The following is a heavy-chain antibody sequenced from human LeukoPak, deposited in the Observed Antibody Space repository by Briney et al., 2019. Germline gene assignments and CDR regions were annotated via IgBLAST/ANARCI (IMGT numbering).Heavy chain of an antibody. Sequence: EASVKVSCKASGYTFTSYDINWVRQATGQGLGWMGWMNPNSGNTGYAQKFQGRVTMTRNTSISTAYMELSSLRSEDTAVYYCAVVDIVATTGQFDYWGQGTLVTVSS. J-gene: IGHJ4*02. V-gene: IGHV1-8*01. CDR2: MNPNSGNT. CDR3: AVVDIVATTGQFDY. D-gene: IGHD5-12*01. CDR1: GYTFTSYD.